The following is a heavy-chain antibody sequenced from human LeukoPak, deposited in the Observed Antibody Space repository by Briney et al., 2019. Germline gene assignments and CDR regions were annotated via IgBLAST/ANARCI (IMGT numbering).Heavy chain of an antibody. V-gene: IGHV4-34*01. CDR2: INHSGST. CDR3: ARKDSNLDY. CDR1: GGSFSGYY. D-gene: IGHD4-11*01. J-gene: IGHJ4*02. Sequence: SETPSLTCAVYGGSFSGYYWSWIRQPPGKGLEWIGEINHSGSTNYNPSLKSRVTISVDTSKNQFSLKLSPVTAADTAVYYCARKDSNLDYWGQGTLVTVSS.